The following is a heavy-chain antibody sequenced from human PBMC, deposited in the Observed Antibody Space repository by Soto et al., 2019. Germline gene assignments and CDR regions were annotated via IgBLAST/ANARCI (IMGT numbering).Heavy chain of an antibody. V-gene: IGHV4-31*03. CDR3: ARAYTAARHLYFDY. CDR2: IYYSGST. CDR1: GGSISSGGYY. J-gene: IGHJ4*02. D-gene: IGHD6-6*01. Sequence: SETLSLTCTVSGGSISSGGYYWSWIRQHPGKGLEWIGYIYYSGSTYYNPSLKSRVTISVDTSKNQFSLKLSSVTAADTAVYYCARAYTAARHLYFDYWGQGTLVTVSS.